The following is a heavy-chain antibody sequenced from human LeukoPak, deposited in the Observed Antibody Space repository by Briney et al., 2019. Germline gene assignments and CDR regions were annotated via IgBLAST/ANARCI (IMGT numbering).Heavy chain of an antibody. CDR3: ARQGSGNYLSPVNY. CDR1: GGSSSSTIYY. D-gene: IGHD1-26*01. Sequence: PSETLSLTCTVSGGSSSSTIYYWGWIRQPPGKGLEWIGRIYYSGSTYYNPSLKSRVTISVDTSKNQFSLKLSSVTAADTAVYYCARQGSGNYLSPVNYWGQGTLVTVSS. J-gene: IGHJ4*02. V-gene: IGHV4-39*01. CDR2: IYYSGST.